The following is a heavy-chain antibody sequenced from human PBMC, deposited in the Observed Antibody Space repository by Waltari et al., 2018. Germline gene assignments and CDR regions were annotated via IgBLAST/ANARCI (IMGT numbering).Heavy chain of an antibody. V-gene: IGHV5-51*01. CDR1: GYSFSTFW. J-gene: IGHJ4*02. CDR2: IFPGNSET. CDR3: ARHPGGDS. Sequence: EVQLVQSGAEVKKPGESLEISCQASGYSFSTFWIGWVRQMPGKGLEWVGIIFPGNSETRYSPSFQGQVTISADKSIGTAYLQWSSVKASDTAMYYCARHPGGDSWGQGTLVTVSS.